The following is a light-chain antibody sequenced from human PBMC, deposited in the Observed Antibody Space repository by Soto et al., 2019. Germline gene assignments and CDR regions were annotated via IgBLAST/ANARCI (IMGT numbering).Light chain of an antibody. V-gene: IGLV1-40*01. J-gene: IGLJ2*01. CDR1: SSNIGAGYD. CDR3: LSFDSSLSVV. CDR2: GNT. Sequence: QSVLTQPPSVSGAPGPRVTISCTGSSSNIGAGYDVHWYQQLPGRAPKLLIYGNTNRPSGVPDRFSGSKSGTSASLAITGLQAEDEADYYCLSFDSSLSVVFGGGTKLNVL.